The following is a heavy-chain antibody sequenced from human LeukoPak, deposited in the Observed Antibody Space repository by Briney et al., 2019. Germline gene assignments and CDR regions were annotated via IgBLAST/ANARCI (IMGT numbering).Heavy chain of an antibody. CDR2: ISSSGSTI. Sequence: TGGSLRLSCAASGFTFSSYEMNWVRQAPGKGLEWVSYISSSGSTIYYADPVKGRFTISRDNAKNSLYLQMNSLRAEDTAVYYCARRGYYGSGSYHYWGQGTLVTVSS. CDR1: GFTFSSYE. V-gene: IGHV3-48*03. D-gene: IGHD3-10*01. J-gene: IGHJ4*02. CDR3: ARRGYYGSGSYHY.